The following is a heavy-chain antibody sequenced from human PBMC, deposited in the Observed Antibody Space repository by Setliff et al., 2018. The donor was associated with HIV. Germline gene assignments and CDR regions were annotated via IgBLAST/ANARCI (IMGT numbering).Heavy chain of an antibody. CDR3: ARQHGDYAFDP. Sequence: SETLSLTCAVYGGSLSGYFWSWIRQPPGKGLEWIGEINHSGTTNYNPSLKSRVTVSVDTSKNQFSLRLTSVTAADTAVYYCARQHGDYAFDPWGQGTLVTVST. J-gene: IGHJ5*02. CDR1: GGSLSGYF. D-gene: IGHD4-17*01. CDR2: INHSGTT. V-gene: IGHV4-34*01.